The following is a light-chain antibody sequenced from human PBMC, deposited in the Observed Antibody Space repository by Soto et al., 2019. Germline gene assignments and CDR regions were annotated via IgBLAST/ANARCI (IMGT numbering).Light chain of an antibody. V-gene: IGLV1-44*01. J-gene: IGLJ2*01. CDR1: SSNIGSNT. CDR2: GNN. CDR3: AAWDDSLNGVL. Sequence: QSVLTQPPSASGTPGQRVTISCSGSSSNIGSNTVNWYQQLPGTAPKLLIYGNNERPSGVPDRFSGSKSGTSASLAISGPQSEDEADYYCAAWDDSLNGVLFGGGTKVTVL.